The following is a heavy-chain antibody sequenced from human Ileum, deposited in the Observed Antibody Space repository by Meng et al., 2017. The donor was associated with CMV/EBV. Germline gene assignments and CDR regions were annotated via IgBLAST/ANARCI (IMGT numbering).Heavy chain of an antibody. Sequence: GSLRLSCAASGFTFSSYSMNWVRQAPGKGLEWVSSISSSSSYIYYADSVKGRFTISRDNAKNSLYLQMNSLRDEDTAVYYCARPSGYPLAYYYYGMDVWGQGTTVTVSS. CDR1: GFTFSSYS. CDR3: ARPSGYPLAYYYYGMDV. D-gene: IGHD3-3*01. J-gene: IGHJ6*02. CDR2: ISSSSSYI. V-gene: IGHV3-21*01.